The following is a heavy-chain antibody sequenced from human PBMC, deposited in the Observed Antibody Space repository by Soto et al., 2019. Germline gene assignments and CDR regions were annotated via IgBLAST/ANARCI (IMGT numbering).Heavy chain of an antibody. CDR3: SRQASDFWSGKPQYYMDV. CDR2: IRSKGNNYAT. V-gene: IGHV3-73*01. Sequence: EVQLVESGGGLVQPGGSLKLSCAASGFTFSGYAMHWVRQASGKGLEWVGRIRSKGNNYATAYGASLKGRFTISRDDSKNTAYLQMNSLNTEDTAVYYCSRQASDFWSGKPQYYMDVWGKGTTVTVSS. J-gene: IGHJ6*03. D-gene: IGHD3-3*01. CDR1: GFTFSGYA.